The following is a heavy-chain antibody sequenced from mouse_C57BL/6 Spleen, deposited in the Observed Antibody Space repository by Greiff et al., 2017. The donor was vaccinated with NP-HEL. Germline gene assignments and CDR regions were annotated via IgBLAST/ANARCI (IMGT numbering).Heavy chain of an antibody. Sequence: VQRVESGAELAKPGASVKLSCKASGYTFTSYWMHWVKQRPGQGLEWIGYINPSGGYTKYNQKFKDKATLTADESSSTAYMQLSSLTYEDSAVYYCARYTTVVARYFDYWGQGTTLTVSS. CDR3: ARYTTVVARYFDY. D-gene: IGHD1-1*01. CDR1: GYTFTSYW. J-gene: IGHJ2*01. V-gene: IGHV1-7*01. CDR2: INPSGGYT.